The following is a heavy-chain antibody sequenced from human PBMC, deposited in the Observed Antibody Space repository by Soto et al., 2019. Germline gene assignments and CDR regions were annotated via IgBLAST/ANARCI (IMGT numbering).Heavy chain of an antibody. CDR2: INTHNGNT. Sequence: ASVKVSCKASGYTFTTYGISWVRQAPGQGLEWMGWINTHNGNTNYAQNLQGRVTMTTDTSTSTAYMELRSLRSDDTAVYYCARDVIAAAGPVLGVWGQGTTVTVSS. D-gene: IGHD6-13*01. CDR3: ARDVIAAAGPVLGV. CDR1: GYTFTTYG. V-gene: IGHV1-18*01. J-gene: IGHJ6*02.